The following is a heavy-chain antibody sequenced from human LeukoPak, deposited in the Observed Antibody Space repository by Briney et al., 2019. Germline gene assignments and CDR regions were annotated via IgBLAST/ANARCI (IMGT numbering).Heavy chain of an antibody. V-gene: IGHV4-39*07. Sequence: NPSETLSLTCTVSGGSISSSSYYWGWIRQPPGKGLEWIGSIYYSGSTYYNPSLKSRVTISVDTSKSQFSLELSSVTAADTAVYYCARGPYGSSISNWFDPWGQGLLVTVSS. CDR1: GGSISSSSYY. D-gene: IGHD3-10*01. J-gene: IGHJ5*02. CDR3: ARGPYGSSISNWFDP. CDR2: IYYSGST.